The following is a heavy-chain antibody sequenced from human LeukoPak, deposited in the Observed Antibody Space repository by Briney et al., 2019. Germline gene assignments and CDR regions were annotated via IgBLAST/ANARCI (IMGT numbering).Heavy chain of an antibody. D-gene: IGHD1-26*01. Sequence: GGSLRLSCAATGFTFSSFSMHWVRQAPGKGLEWVAVISYDGSNKYYADSVKGRFTISRDNSRNTLYLQMNSLRTEDTAVYYCAKGRVGANGYYYYGMDVWGQGTTVSVSS. CDR2: ISYDGSNK. J-gene: IGHJ6*02. V-gene: IGHV3-30*18. CDR1: GFTFSSFS. CDR3: AKGRVGANGYYYYGMDV.